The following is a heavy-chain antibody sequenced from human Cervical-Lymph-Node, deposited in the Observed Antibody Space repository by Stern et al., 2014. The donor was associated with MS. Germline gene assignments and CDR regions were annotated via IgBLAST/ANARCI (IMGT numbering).Heavy chain of an antibody. Sequence: QVQLVQSGAEVKNPGSSVKVACMASGGTFSNYGVSWVRQAPGQGLDWMGGTIPIFGTTPYAQKFQGRVAITADNSLSTVYMELTGLTSADTAVYYCARDNDDNGMDVWGQGTTVTVSS. CDR2: TIPIFGTT. CDR1: GGTFSNYG. CDR3: ARDNDDNGMDV. J-gene: IGHJ6*02. V-gene: IGHV1-69*06. D-gene: IGHD1-1*01.